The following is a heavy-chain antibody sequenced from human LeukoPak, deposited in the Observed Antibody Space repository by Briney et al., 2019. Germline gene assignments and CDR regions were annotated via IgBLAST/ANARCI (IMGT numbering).Heavy chain of an antibody. V-gene: IGHV3-48*02. J-gene: IGHJ4*02. CDR2: ISSTNSTI. CDR1: GFTFSSYS. Sequence: GGSLRLSCGASGFTFSSYSMNWVRQAPGKGLEWVSHISSTNSTIYYADSVKGRFTISRDNANNSLSLQMNSLRDEDTAVYYCARDSYSSGYYYFDFWGQGTLVTVSS. CDR3: ARDSYSSGYYYFDF. D-gene: IGHD3-22*01.